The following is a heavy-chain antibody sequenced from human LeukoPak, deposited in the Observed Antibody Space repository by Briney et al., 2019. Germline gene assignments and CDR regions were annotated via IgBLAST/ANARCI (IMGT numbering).Heavy chain of an antibody. Sequence: ASVKVFCKASGYTFTSYATNWVRQAPGQGLEWMGWINTNTGNPTYAQGFTGRFVFSLDTSVSTAYLQISSLKAEDTAVYYCARVSIAVAGPPELLYGMDVWGQGTTVTVSS. CDR3: ARVSIAVAGPPELLYGMDV. V-gene: IGHV7-4-1*02. D-gene: IGHD6-19*01. CDR1: GYTFTSYA. CDR2: INTNTGNP. J-gene: IGHJ6*02.